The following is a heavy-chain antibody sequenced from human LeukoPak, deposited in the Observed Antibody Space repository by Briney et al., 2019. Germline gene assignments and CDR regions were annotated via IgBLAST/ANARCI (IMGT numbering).Heavy chain of an antibody. V-gene: IGHV3-23*01. Sequence: LAGGTLRLSCAASGFTFSNYGMSWVRQAPGKGLEWISAISGSSGTTYYADSVKGRFTISRDNSNNTLYLQLNSLRADDTAVYYCARRGRSDYYDSSGYYYYNYYYYMDVWGKGTTVTVSS. CDR1: GFTFSNYG. CDR2: ISGSSGTT. J-gene: IGHJ6*03. CDR3: ARRGRSDYYDSSGYYYYNYYYYMDV. D-gene: IGHD3-22*01.